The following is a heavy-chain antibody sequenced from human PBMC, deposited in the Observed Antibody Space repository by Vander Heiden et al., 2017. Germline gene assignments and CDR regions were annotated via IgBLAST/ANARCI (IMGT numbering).Heavy chain of an antibody. CDR2: IYYSGDT. V-gene: IGHV4-61*01. Sequence: QVQLQELRPGLAKPSETMSLTCTVCNGSRSRGSYYWSWNRQPPGKGLEWIGYIYYSGDTNYNPSLKSRVTISVDRSKNQFSLKLSSVNAADTAVYYCARVRVDATNEAFDIWGQGTMVTVSS. CDR1: NGSRSRGSYY. J-gene: IGHJ3*02. CDR3: ARVRVDATNEAFDI. D-gene: IGHD2-15*01.